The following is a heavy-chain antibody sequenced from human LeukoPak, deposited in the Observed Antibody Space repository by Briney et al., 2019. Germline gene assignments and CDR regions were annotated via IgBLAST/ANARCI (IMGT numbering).Heavy chain of an antibody. CDR3: AREVYDSSGYYDTYYFDY. CDR2: INPSGGST. V-gene: IGHV1-46*01. D-gene: IGHD3-22*01. Sequence: ASVKVSCKASGFTFTSYYMHWVRQAPGHGLEWMGIINPSGGSTSYAQKFQGRVTMTRDTSTSTVYMELSSLRSEDTAVYYCAREVYDSSGYYDTYYFDYWGQGTLVTVSS. J-gene: IGHJ4*02. CDR1: GFTFTSYY.